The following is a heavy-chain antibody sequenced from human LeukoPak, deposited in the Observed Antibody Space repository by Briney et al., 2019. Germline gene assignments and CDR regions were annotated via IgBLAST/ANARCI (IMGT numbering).Heavy chain of an antibody. CDR2: ISYDGSNK. J-gene: IGHJ6*02. CDR1: GFTFSSYG. Sequence: GGSLRLSCAASGFTFSSYGMHWVRQAPGKGLEWVSVISYDGSNKYYADSVKGRFTTSRDNSKNTLYLQMNSLRAEDTAVYYCAKVRSPLGYCSSTSCYGDYYYGMDVWGQGTTVTVSS. D-gene: IGHD2-2*01. V-gene: IGHV3-30*18. CDR3: AKVRSPLGYCSSTSCYGDYYYGMDV.